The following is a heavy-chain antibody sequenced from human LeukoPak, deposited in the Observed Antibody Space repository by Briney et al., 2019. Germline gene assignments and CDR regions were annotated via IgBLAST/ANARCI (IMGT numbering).Heavy chain of an antibody. V-gene: IGHV1-2*02. D-gene: IGHD1-26*01. CDR1: GYTFTGYY. Sequence: ASVKVSCKASGYTFTGYYMHWGRQAPGQGLEWMGWINPNSGGTNYAQKFQGRVTMTRDTSISTAYVELSRLRSDDTAVYYCARVSYSGSYYNWFDPWGQGTLVTVSS. CDR3: ARVSYSGSYYNWFDP. J-gene: IGHJ5*02. CDR2: INPNSGGT.